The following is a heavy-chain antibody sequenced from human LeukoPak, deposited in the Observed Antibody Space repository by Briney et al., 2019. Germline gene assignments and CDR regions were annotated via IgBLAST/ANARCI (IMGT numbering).Heavy chain of an antibody. D-gene: IGHD3-9*01. Sequence: ASVKVSCKVSGYTLTELSMHWVRQAPGKGLEWMGGFDPEDGETIYAQKFQGRVTMTEDTSTDTAYMELSSQRSEDTAVYYCATGYGAGDYYDILTGWYYFDYWGQGTLVTVSS. J-gene: IGHJ4*02. CDR1: GYTLTELS. CDR3: ATGYGAGDYYDILTGWYYFDY. V-gene: IGHV1-24*01. CDR2: FDPEDGET.